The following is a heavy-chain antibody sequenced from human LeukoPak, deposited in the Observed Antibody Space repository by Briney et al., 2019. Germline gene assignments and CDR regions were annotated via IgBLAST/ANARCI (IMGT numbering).Heavy chain of an antibody. CDR2: IIPIFGTA. CDR3: ARGADVAYFDY. J-gene: IGHJ4*02. CDR1: GGTFSSYA. V-gene: IGHV1-69*05. D-gene: IGHD5-12*01. Sequence: ASVKVSCKASGGTFSSYAISWVRQAPGQGLEWMGRIIPIFGTANYAQKFQARVTITTDESTSTPYMELSRLRSEDPALYYRARGADVAYFDYWGQGTLVTVSS.